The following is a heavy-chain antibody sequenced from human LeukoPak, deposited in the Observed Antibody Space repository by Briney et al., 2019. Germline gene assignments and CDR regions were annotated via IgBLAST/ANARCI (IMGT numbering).Heavy chain of an antibody. CDR2: ISAYNGNT. CDR3: ARSQNYYGSGDY. Sequence: SVKVSCKASGYTFNSYGISWVRQAPGQGLEWMGWISAYNGNTNYAQKLQGRVTMTTDTSTSTAYMELRSLRSDDTAVYYCARSQNYYGSGDYWSPGTLVTVSS. D-gene: IGHD3-10*01. V-gene: IGHV1-18*01. J-gene: IGHJ4*02. CDR1: GYTFNSYG.